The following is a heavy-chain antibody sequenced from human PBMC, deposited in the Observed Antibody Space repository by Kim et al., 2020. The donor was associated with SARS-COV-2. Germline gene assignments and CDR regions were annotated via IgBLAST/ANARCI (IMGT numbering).Heavy chain of an antibody. CDR1: GFTFSAYV. CDR3: VKRLESGGYLDF. D-gene: IGHD3-10*01. Sequence: GGSLRLSCSASGFTFSAYVMYWVRQAPGKGLEYVSAITSDGGSTYYADSVKGRIAVSRDNSENTLYLQMSSLRVEDKAVYYCVKRLESGGYLDFWGLG. CDR2: ITSDGGST. J-gene: IGHJ4*02. V-gene: IGHV3-64D*09.